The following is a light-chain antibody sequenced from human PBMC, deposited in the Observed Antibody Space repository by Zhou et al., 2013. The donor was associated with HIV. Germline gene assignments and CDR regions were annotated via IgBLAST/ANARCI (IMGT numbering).Light chain of an antibody. CDR2: KAS. Sequence: DIQMTQSPSSLSASVGDRVTITCRASQSISSYLNWYQQKPGKAPKLLIYKASNLQNGVPSRFSGSGSGTEFTLTISSLQPDDFATYYCQQYNSYSGYSFGQGTKLEIK. J-gene: IGKJ2*03. V-gene: IGKV1-5*03. CDR1: QSISSY. CDR3: QQYNSYSGYS.